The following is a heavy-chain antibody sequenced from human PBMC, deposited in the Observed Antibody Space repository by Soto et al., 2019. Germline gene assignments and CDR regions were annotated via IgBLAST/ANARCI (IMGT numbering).Heavy chain of an antibody. D-gene: IGHD3-22*01. CDR3: TTDPRITMIGGAL. V-gene: IGHV3-15*01. CDR2: IKSKTDGGTT. Sequence: PGGSLRLFCAASGFTFSNAWMSWVRQAPGKGLEWVGRIKSKTDGGTTDYAAPVKGRFTISRDDSKNTLYLQMNSLKTEDTAVYYCTTDPRITMIGGALWGQGTMVTVSS. J-gene: IGHJ3*01. CDR1: GFTFSNAW.